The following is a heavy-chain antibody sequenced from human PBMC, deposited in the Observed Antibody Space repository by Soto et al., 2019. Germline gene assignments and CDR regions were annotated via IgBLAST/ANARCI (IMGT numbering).Heavy chain of an antibody. CDR2: INPNSGGT. Sequence: GASVKVSCKASGYTFTSYAMHWVRQAPGQGLEWMGWINPNSGGTNYAQKLQGRVTMTRDPSISTAYMELSRLRSDDTAVYYCARDIDMDIVVEVAATAPGYWGQGTLVTVSS. D-gene: IGHD2-15*01. CDR1: GYTFTSYA. V-gene: IGHV1-2*02. J-gene: IGHJ4*02. CDR3: ARDIDMDIVVEVAATAPGY.